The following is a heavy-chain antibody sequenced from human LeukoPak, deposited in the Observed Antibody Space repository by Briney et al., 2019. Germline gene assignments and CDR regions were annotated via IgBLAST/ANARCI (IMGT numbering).Heavy chain of an antibody. Sequence: PGGSLRLSCAASGFTFSSQSMNWVRQAPGKGLEWVSYISYSSSTIYYADSVKGRFTISRDNVKNSVHLQMNSLRVEDTAVYYCARDMVGPPPWGQGALVTVSS. CDR3: ARDMVGPPP. D-gene: IGHD4/OR15-4a*01. CDR2: ISYSSSTI. V-gene: IGHV3-48*01. J-gene: IGHJ4*02. CDR1: GFTFSSQS.